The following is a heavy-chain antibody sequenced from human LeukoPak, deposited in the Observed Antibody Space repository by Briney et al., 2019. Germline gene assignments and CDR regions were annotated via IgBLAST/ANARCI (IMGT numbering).Heavy chain of an antibody. D-gene: IGHD5-12*01. V-gene: IGHV1-2*04. J-gene: IGHJ3*02. CDR3: ARGYSGYMDAFDI. CDR2: INPNSGGT. CDR1: GYTFTGYY. Sequence: ASVKVSCKASGYTFTGYYMHWVRQAPGQGLEWMGWINPNSGGTNYAQKFQGWVTMTRDTSISTAYMELSRLRSDDTAVYYCARGYSGYMDAFDIWGQGTMVTVSS.